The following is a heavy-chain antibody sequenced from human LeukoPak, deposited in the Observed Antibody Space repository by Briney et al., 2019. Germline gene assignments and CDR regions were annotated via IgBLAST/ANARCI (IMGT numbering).Heavy chain of an antibody. Sequence: SETLSLTCAVYGGSFSGDFWSWIRQSPGKGLEWIGEINHGGSTTYNPSLQSRVTMSVDTSTNQISLKMTSVTAADTAVYYCARIAARLTYYFDYWGQGTLVTVSS. CDR2: INHGGST. CDR3: ARIAARLTYYFDY. V-gene: IGHV4-34*01. D-gene: IGHD6-6*01. CDR1: GGSFSGDF. J-gene: IGHJ4*02.